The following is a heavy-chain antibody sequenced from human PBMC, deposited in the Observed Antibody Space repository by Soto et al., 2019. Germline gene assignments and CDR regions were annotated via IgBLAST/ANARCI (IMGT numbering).Heavy chain of an antibody. CDR3: ARVSTVTNLDY. V-gene: IGHV4-59*01. Sequence: QVQLQESGPGLVKPSETLSLTCTVSGASIGSSYWSWIRQPPGKGLEWMGYIFYSGSTNYSPSLNSRVSITVDTSKNQFSLNLISVTAADTAVYYCARVSTVTNLDYWGHGMLVTVSS. CDR1: GASIGSSY. D-gene: IGHD4-17*01. CDR2: IFYSGST. J-gene: IGHJ4*01.